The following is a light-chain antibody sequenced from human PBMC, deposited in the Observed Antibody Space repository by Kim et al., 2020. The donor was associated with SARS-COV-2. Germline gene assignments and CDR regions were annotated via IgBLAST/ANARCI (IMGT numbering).Light chain of an antibody. CDR3: QQYDRWPRT. CDR1: QSVSSN. CDR2: GAS. Sequence: EIVMTQSPATLSVSPGERATLSCRASQSVSSNLVWYQQRPGQAPRLLIYGASTRATGIPARFSGSGAGTEFTLTISSLQSEDFVVYYCQQYDRWPRTFGQGTKVDIK. V-gene: IGKV3-15*01. J-gene: IGKJ1*01.